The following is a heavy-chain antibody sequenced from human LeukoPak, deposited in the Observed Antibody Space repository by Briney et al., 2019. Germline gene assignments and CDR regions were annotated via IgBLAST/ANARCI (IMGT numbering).Heavy chain of an antibody. V-gene: IGHV3-23*01. Sequence: PGGSLRLSCAASGFTFSIYAMNWVRKAPGKGLEWVSVIGGSADSADYADSVKGRFTISRDNSKNTLYLQMNSLRAEDTAVYYCAKVGAVAGPKTDAFDIWGQGTMVTVSS. CDR1: GFTFSIYA. J-gene: IGHJ3*02. CDR2: IGGSADSA. D-gene: IGHD6-19*01. CDR3: AKVGAVAGPKTDAFDI.